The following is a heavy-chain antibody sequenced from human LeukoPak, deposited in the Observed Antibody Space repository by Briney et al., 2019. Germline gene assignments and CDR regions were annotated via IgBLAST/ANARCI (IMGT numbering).Heavy chain of an antibody. V-gene: IGHV1-18*01. CDR3: ARREQWLVGDDY. CDR1: GYTFTSYD. J-gene: IGHJ4*02. CDR2: ISTYNGNT. Sequence: ASVKVSCKASGYTFTSYDINWVRQATGQGLEWVGWISTYNGNTNYAQKFQGRVTMTTDTSTTTVNMELRSLRFDDTAVYYCARREQWLVGDDYWGQGTLVTVSS. D-gene: IGHD6-19*01.